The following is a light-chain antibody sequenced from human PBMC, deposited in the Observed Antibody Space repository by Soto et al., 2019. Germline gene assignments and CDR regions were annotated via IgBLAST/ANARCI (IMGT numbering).Light chain of an antibody. J-gene: IGKJ2*01. CDR3: QQYNNWPPYT. V-gene: IGKV3-15*01. CDR1: QSVSSN. CDR2: GAS. Sequence: EIVMTQSPATLSVSPGERATLSCRASQSVSSNLAWYQQKPGQAPRLLIYGASTRATGIPARFSGSGSGTEFTLPISSLQSVDFAVYYCQQYNNWPPYTFGQGTKLEIK.